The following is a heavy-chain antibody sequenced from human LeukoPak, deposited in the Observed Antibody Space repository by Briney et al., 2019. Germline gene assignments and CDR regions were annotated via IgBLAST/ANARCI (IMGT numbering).Heavy chain of an antibody. Sequence: PGGSLRLSCAASGFTFSSYTMNWVRQAPGRGLEWVSAISGSGGSTYYADSVKGRFTISRDNSKNTLYLQMNSLRAEDTAVYYCAKEDCSGGSCYHPDAFDIWGQGTMVTVSS. CDR3: AKEDCSGGSCYHPDAFDI. D-gene: IGHD2-15*01. CDR2: ISGSGGST. CDR1: GFTFSSYT. J-gene: IGHJ3*02. V-gene: IGHV3-23*01.